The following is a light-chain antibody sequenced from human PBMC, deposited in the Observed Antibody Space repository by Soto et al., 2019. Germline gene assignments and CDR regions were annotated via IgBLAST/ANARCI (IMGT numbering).Light chain of an antibody. CDR3: TSYTSASTPYV. J-gene: IGLJ1*01. CDR1: SSDVGRYTY. Sequence: QSVLTQPASVSGFPGQSITISCVGTSSDVGRYTYVSWYQQYPGKAPKLIIYDVYNRPSGVSNRFSGSKSGNTASLTISGLQAEDEADYYCTSYTSASTPYVFGSGTKVTVL. CDR2: DVY. V-gene: IGLV2-14*01.